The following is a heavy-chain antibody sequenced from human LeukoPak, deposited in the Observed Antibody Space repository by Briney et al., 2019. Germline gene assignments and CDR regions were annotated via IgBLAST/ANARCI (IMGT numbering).Heavy chain of an antibody. D-gene: IGHD3-16*02. Sequence: GGSLRLSCAASGFTFSSYNMSWVRQAPGKGLEWVSSISSSSSYIYYADSVKGGFTISRENAKHSLYLQMNSLRAEDTAVYYYARSRYGYVWGSYRYTPAEYFQHWGQGTLVTVSS. CDR2: ISSSSSYI. CDR3: ARSRYGYVWGSYRYTPAEYFQH. CDR1: GFTFSSYN. J-gene: IGHJ1*01. V-gene: IGHV3-21*01.